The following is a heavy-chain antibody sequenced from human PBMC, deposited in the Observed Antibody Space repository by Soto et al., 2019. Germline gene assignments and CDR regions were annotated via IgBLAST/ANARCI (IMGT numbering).Heavy chain of an antibody. CDR1: GYTFTSYG. D-gene: IGHD3-22*01. CDR3: ARGSVVVITNWFDP. J-gene: IGHJ5*02. CDR2: ISAYTGNT. V-gene: IGHV1-18*01. Sequence: ASVKVSCKASGYTFTSYGISWVRQAPGQGLEWMGWISAYTGNTNYAQKLQGRVTMTTETSTSTAYMELRSLRSDDTAVYYCARGSVVVITNWFDPWGQGTLVTVSS.